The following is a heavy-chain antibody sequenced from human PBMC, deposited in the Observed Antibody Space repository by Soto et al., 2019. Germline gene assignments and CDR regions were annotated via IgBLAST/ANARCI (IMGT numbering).Heavy chain of an antibody. J-gene: IGHJ3*02. CDR2: ISSSSSYI. Sequence: EVQLVESGGGLVKPGGSLRLSCAASGFTFSSYSMNWVRQAPGKGLEWVSSISSSSSYIYYADSVKGRFTISRDNAKKSLYLQMNSLRAEDTAVYYCATLFYSSGYDDAFDIWGQGTMVTVSS. CDR3: ATLFYSSGYDDAFDI. D-gene: IGHD3-22*01. CDR1: GFTFSSYS. V-gene: IGHV3-21*01.